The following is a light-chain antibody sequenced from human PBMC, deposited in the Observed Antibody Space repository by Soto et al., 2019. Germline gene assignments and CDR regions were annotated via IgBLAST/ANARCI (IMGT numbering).Light chain of an antibody. V-gene: IGLV2-11*01. J-gene: IGLJ1*01. CDR2: DVT. CDR1: SSDVGAHNY. Sequence: QSVLAQPRSVSGSPGQSVTISCTGTSSDVGAHNYVSWYQQHPGKAPKLIIYDVTKWPSGVPDRFSGSKSGNTASLTISGLQADDEADYYCFSYAGTSRSYVFGTGTKVTVL. CDR3: FSYAGTSRSYV.